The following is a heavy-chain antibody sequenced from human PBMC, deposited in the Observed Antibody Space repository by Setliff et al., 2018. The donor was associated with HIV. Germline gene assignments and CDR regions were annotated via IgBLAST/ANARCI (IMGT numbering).Heavy chain of an antibody. CDR3: AKSSPSIGYISDH. J-gene: IGHJ4*02. V-gene: IGHV4-38-2*02. CDR2: IYHSGST. CDR1: GGSISSGYY. D-gene: IGHD5-12*01. Sequence: SETLSLTCTVSGGSISSGYYWGWIRQPPGKGLEWIGSIYHSGSTYYNPSLKSRVTISTDTSKNQFSLNVRSVTAADTAVYFCAKSSPSIGYISDHWGQGTLVTVSS.